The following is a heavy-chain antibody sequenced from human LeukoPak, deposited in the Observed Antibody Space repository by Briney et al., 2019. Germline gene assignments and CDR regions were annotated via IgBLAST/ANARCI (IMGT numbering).Heavy chain of an antibody. Sequence: GGSLRLSCAASGFTFSSYAMSWVRQAPGKGLEWVSAISGSGGSTYYADSVKGRFTISRDNSKNTLYLQMNSLRAEDTAVYYCAKDNYYDSSGYQPLGYWGQGTLVTVSS. CDR2: ISGSGGST. CDR1: GFTFSSYA. CDR3: AKDNYYDSSGYQPLGY. D-gene: IGHD3-22*01. J-gene: IGHJ4*02. V-gene: IGHV3-23*01.